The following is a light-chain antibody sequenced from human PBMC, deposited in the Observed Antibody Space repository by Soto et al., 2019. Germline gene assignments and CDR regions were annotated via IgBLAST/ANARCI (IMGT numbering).Light chain of an antibody. CDR3: AAWDDSLNGVV. V-gene: IGLV1-44*01. CDR1: SSNIGANS. Sequence: QPVLTQPPSASGTPGQRVTISCSGSSSNIGANSVSWYQQLPGAAPKLLIYSSDKRPSGVPDRFSGSKSGTSASLAISGLQSEDEADYYCAAWDDSLNGVVFGGGTQLTVL. J-gene: IGLJ2*01. CDR2: SSD.